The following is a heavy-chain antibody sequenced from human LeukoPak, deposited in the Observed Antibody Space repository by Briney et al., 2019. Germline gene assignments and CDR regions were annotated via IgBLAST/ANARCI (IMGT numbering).Heavy chain of an antibody. CDR3: ANPFQPMKMDV. V-gene: IGHV3-74*01. CDR2: INSDGSST. Sequence: GGSLRLSCAASGFTFSSYGMHWVRRAPGKGLVWGSRINSDGSSTSYADSVKGRFTISRDNSKNTLYLQMNSLRAEDTAVYYCANPFQPMKMDVWGKGTTVTVSS. J-gene: IGHJ6*04. CDR1: GFTFSSYG. D-gene: IGHD3-22*01.